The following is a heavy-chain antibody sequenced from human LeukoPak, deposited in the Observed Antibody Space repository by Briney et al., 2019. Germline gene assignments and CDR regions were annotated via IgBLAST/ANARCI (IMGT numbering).Heavy chain of an antibody. CDR2: VFYSENT. CDR3: ARDGMVRGLFDY. V-gene: IGHV4-59*08. D-gene: IGHD3-10*01. J-gene: IGHJ4*02. Sequence: SETLSLTCTVSGGSITSYYWSWIRQPPGKGLEWVGYVFYSENTRYNPSLGSRVTISMDTSKNQFSLKLNSVTAADTAVYYCARDGMVRGLFDYWGQGTLVTVSS. CDR1: GGSITSYY.